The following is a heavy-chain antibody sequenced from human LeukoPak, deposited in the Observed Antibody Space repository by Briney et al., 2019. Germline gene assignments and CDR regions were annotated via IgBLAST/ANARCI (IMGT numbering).Heavy chain of an antibody. V-gene: IGHV4-39*01. CDR2: IYYSGST. CDR1: GGSISSSSYY. CDR3: ARLRYGSSPPNFDY. Sequence: SETLSLTCTVSGGSISSSSYYWGWIRQPPGKGLEWIGSIYYSGSTYYNPSLKSRVTISVDTSKNQFSLKLSSVTAADTAVYYCARLRYGSSPPNFDYWGQGTLVTVSS. J-gene: IGHJ4*02. D-gene: IGHD6-13*01.